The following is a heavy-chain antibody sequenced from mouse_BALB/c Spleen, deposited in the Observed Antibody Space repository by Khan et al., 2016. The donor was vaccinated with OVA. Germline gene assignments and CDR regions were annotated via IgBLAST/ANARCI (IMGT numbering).Heavy chain of an antibody. CDR1: GFTFSTYG. J-gene: IGHJ3*01. V-gene: IGHV5-6*01. CDR3: GRLAYYYDSEGFAY. Sequence: EVKLVESGGDLVKPGGSLKLSCAASGFTFSTYGMSWVRQTPDKRLEWVATVSTGGSYTYYPASVKGRFTISRDNAKNTLYLQMSSLKSEDTAIFCGGRLAYYYDSEGFAYWGQGTLVTVSA. D-gene: IGHD1-1*01. CDR2: VSTGGSYT.